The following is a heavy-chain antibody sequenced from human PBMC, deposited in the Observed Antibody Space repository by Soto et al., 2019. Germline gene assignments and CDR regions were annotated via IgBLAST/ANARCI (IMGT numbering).Heavy chain of an antibody. CDR3: ARAPGYSSAWYLDY. Sequence: SETLSLTCTVSGGSVSSGSYYWSWIRQPPGKGLEWIGYIYYIGSTNYNPSLKSQATMSGDTSKNHFSLKLGSVTAADTAVYYCARAPGYSSAWYLDYWGQGTLVTVSS. D-gene: IGHD6-19*01. V-gene: IGHV4-61*03. CDR1: GGSVSSGSYY. J-gene: IGHJ4*02. CDR2: IYYIGST.